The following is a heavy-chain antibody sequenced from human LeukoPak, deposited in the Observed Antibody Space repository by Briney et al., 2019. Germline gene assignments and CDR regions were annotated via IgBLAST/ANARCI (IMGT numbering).Heavy chain of an antibody. CDR3: ARVSYCGGDCYANWFDP. Sequence: SETLSLTCTVSGGSISSSSYYWSWIRQPPGKGLEWIGYIYYSGSTTYNPSLKSRVTISVDTSKNQFSLRLTSVTAADTAVYYCARVSYCGGDCYANWFDPWGQGTLVTVSS. V-gene: IGHV4-61*01. CDR2: IYYSGST. CDR1: GGSISSSSYY. J-gene: IGHJ5*02. D-gene: IGHD2-21*02.